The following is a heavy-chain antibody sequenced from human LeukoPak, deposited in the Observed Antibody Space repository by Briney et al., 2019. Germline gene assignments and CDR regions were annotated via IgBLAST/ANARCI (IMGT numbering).Heavy chain of an antibody. J-gene: IGHJ4*02. Sequence: GGSLRLSCAASGFTFSSYGMRWVRQAPGKGLEWVAFIRYDGSTKYYADSVTDRFTISRDNSKNTLYLQMNSLGAEDTAVYYCAKPLPTASYFDYWGQGTLVTVPS. CDR1: GFTFSSYG. D-gene: IGHD5-18*01. CDR3: AKPLPTASYFDY. V-gene: IGHV3-30*02. CDR2: IRYDGSTK.